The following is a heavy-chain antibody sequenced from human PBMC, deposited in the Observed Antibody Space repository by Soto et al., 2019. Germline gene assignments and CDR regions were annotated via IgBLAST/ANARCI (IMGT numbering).Heavy chain of an antibody. CDR3: ACFYYDSSGYYPY. CDR1: GYTFTSYG. V-gene: IGHV1-18*01. D-gene: IGHD3-22*01. Sequence: ASVKVSCKASGYTFTSYGISWVRRAPGQGLEWMGWISAYNGNTNYAQKLQGRVTMTTDTSTSTAYMELRTLISHYTAFFYFACFYYDSSGYYPYWAQGPLVPVSS. J-gene: IGHJ4*02. CDR2: ISAYNGNT.